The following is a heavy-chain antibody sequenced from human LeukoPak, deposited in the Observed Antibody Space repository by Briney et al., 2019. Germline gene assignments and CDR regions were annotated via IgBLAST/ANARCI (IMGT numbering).Heavy chain of an antibody. Sequence: LSLTCAVYGGSFSGYYWSWVRQAPGKGLEWVAVISYDGRDQYYADSVKGQLTISRDNSKNTLYLQMNSLRAEDTAVYYCARDSSVVTAIHLFDYWGQGTLVTVSS. V-gene: IGHV3-30*03. CDR3: ARDSSVVTAIHLFDY. CDR2: ISYDGRDQ. CDR1: GGSFSGYY. J-gene: IGHJ4*02. D-gene: IGHD2-21*02.